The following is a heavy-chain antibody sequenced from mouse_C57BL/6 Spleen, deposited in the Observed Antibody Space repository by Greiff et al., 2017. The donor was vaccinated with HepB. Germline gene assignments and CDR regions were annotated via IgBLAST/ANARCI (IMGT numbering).Heavy chain of an antibody. J-gene: IGHJ2*01. Sequence: QVQLQQSGAELVRPGSSVKLSCKASGYTFTSYWMHWVKQRPIQGLEWIGNIDPSDSETHYNQKFKDKATLTVDKSSSTAYMQLSSLTSEDSAVDKCARAVTWTEYLDYWGQGTTLTVSS. D-gene: IGHD4-1*01. CDR2: IDPSDSET. V-gene: IGHV1-52*01. CDR3: ARAVTWTEYLDY. CDR1: GYTFTSYW.